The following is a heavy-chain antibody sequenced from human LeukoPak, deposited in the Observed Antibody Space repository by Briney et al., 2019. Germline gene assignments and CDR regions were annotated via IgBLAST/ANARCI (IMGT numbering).Heavy chain of an antibody. CDR3: ARLDKGIKAAHFDY. Sequence: SETLSLTCAVYGGSFSNYHWSWIRQAPGKGLEWIGEINHSGSTHYNPSLKSRVTILVDTSKSQFSLKLSSVTAADTAIYYCARLDKGIKAAHFDYWGQGTLVTVSS. D-gene: IGHD6-25*01. V-gene: IGHV4-34*01. CDR2: INHSGST. J-gene: IGHJ4*02. CDR1: GGSFSNYH.